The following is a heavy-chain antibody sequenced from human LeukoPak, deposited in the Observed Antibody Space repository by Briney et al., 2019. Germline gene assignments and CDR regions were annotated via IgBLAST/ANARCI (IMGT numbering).Heavy chain of an antibody. V-gene: IGHV4-59*08. CDR3: ARHGNTVTPIYYYYGMDV. D-gene: IGHD4-17*01. CDR2: IYYSGST. J-gene: IGHJ6*02. CDR1: GGSISSYY. Sequence: PSETLSLTCNVSGGSISSYYWSWIRQPPGKGLEWIGYIYYSGSTNYNPSLKSRVTISVDTSKNQFSLKLSSVTAADTAVYYCARHGNTVTPIYYYYGMDVWGQGTTVTVSS.